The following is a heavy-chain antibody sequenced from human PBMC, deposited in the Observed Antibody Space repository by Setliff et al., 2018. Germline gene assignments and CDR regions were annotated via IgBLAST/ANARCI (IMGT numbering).Heavy chain of an antibody. V-gene: IGHV4-34*12. D-gene: IGHD2-15*01. CDR2: ILHSGNI. Sequence: SETLSLTCAVYGGSFSGYYWSWIRQPPGKRLEWIGEILHSGNINYNPSLNSRVTISMDTSKNQFSLKVNSVTAADTAVYYCARSFSRSEKFLLDYWGQGALVTVSS. CDR3: ARSFSRSEKFLLDY. J-gene: IGHJ4*02. CDR1: GGSFSGYY.